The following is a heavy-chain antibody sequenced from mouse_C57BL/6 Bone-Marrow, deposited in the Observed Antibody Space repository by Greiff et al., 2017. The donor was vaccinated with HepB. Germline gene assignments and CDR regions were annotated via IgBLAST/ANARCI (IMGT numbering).Heavy chain of an antibody. V-gene: IGHV1-69*01. CDR1: GYTFTSYW. CDR3: AREGSSYVAWFAY. D-gene: IGHD1-1*01. CDR2: IDPSDSYT. Sequence: VQLQQPGAELVMPGASVKLSCKASGYTFTSYWMHWVKQRPGQGLEWIGEIDPSDSYTNYNQKFKGKSTLTVDKSSSTAYMQLSRLTYEDSAFYYCAREGSSYVAWFAYWGQGTLVTVSA. J-gene: IGHJ3*01.